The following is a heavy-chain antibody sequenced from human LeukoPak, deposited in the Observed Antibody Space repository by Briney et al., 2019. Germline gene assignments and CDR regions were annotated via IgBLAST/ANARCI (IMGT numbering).Heavy chain of an antibody. CDR3: ARPRYYYYYGMDV. D-gene: IGHD6-6*01. J-gene: IGHJ6*02. CDR2: IWYDGSNK. V-gene: IGHV3-33*08. CDR1: GFTFSSYE. Sequence: GGSLRLSCAASGFTFSSYEMNWVRQAPGKGLEWVAVIWYDGSNKYYADSVKGRFTISRDNSKNTLYLQMNSLRAEDTAVYYCARPRYYYYYGMDVWGQGTTVTVSS.